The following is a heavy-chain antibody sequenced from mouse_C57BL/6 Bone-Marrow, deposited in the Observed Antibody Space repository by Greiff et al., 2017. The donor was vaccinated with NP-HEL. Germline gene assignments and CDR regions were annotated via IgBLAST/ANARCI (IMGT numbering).Heavy chain of an antibody. CDR3: ATITTAPMDY. J-gene: IGHJ4*01. Sequence: QVHVKQSGAELVKPGASVKISCKASGYAFSSYWMNWVKQRPGKGLEWIGQIYPGDGDTNYNGKFKGKATLTADKSSSTAYMQLSSLTSEDSAVYFCATITTAPMDYWGQGTSVTVSS. D-gene: IGHD1-2*01. V-gene: IGHV1-80*01. CDR1: GYAFSSYW. CDR2: IYPGDGDT.